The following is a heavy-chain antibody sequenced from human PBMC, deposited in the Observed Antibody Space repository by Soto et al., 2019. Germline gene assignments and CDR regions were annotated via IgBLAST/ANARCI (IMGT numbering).Heavy chain of an antibody. D-gene: IGHD3-10*01. CDR3: ARGHITMVRGVISSHFDY. V-gene: IGHV4-59*12. J-gene: IGHJ4*02. CDR2: IYYSGST. CDR1: GGSISNYY. Sequence: PSETLSLTCTVSGGSISNYYWSWIRQPPGKGLEWIGYIYYSGSTNYNPSLKSRVTISVDTSKNQFSLKLSSVTAADTAVYYCARGHITMVRGVISSHFDYWGQGTLVTVSS.